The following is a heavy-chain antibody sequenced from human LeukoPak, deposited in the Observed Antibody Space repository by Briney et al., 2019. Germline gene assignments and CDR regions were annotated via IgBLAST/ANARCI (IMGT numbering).Heavy chain of an antibody. CDR1: GFTFSDYY. V-gene: IGHV3-11*03. J-gene: IGHJ1*01. CDR3: ATMEYRSGWYSSNSN. CDR2: IIRSSSYT. Sequence: PGGSLRLSCAGSGFTFSDYYMSWIRQAPGKGLEWVSYIIRSSSYTNYADSVKGRFTISRDNAKNTLYLQMNSLSAEDTAVYYCATMEYRSGWYSSNSNGGRGTLVTVSS. D-gene: IGHD6-19*01.